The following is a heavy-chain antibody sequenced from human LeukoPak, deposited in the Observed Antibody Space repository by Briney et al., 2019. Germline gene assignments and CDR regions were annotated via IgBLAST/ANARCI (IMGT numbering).Heavy chain of an antibody. CDR2: IYTSGST. CDR3: ARGGVWNLAPL. CDR1: GGSISSYY. J-gene: IGHJ4*02. D-gene: IGHD3-3*01. Sequence: SETLSLTCTVSGGSISSYYWSWIRQPAGKGLEWIGRIYTSGSTNYNPSLKSRVTISVDTSKNQFSLKLRSVTAADTAVYYCARGGVWNLAPLWGQGTLVTVSS. V-gene: IGHV4-4*07.